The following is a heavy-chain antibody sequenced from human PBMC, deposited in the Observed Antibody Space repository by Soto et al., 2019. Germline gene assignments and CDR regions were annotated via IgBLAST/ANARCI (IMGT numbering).Heavy chain of an antibody. CDR1: GYTFTSYG. J-gene: IGHJ4*02. V-gene: IGHV1-18*01. CDR3: ARVLDILTGYYFSDY. Sequence: ASVKVSCKASGYTFTSYGISWVRQAPGQGLEWMGWISAYNGNTNYAQKLQGRVTMTTDTSTSTAYMELRSLRSDDTAVYYCARVLDILTGYYFSDYWGQGTLVTVSS. CDR2: ISAYNGNT. D-gene: IGHD3-9*01.